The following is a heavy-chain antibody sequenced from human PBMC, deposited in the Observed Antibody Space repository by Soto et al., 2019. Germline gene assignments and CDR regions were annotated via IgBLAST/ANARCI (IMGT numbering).Heavy chain of an antibody. Sequence: ASVKVSCKASGYTFTSYAIDWLLQAPGQRLEWIGKIDAGNGNTKYSQKLQGRVTMTTDTSTSTAYMELSNLRSEDTAVYFCARELDPYYGGNSLSLDYWGQGTLVTVSS. CDR2: IDAGNGNT. J-gene: IGHJ4*02. V-gene: IGHV1-3*01. D-gene: IGHD4-17*01. CDR3: ARELDPYYGGNSLSLDY. CDR1: GYTFTSYA.